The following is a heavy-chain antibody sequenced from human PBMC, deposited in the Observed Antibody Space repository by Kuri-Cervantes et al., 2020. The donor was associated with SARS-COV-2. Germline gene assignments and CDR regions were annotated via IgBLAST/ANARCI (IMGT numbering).Heavy chain of an antibody. CDR1: GLTFSGSA. V-gene: IGHV3-73*01. CDR3: TSRTMDV. Sequence: GGLRRLSCAASGLTFSGSAMHWVRQASGKGLVWVGRIRSKANSYATAYAASVKGRFTISRDDSKNTAYLQMNRLKTEDTAVYYCTSRTMDVWGQGTTVTVSS. CDR2: IRSKANSYAT. J-gene: IGHJ6*02.